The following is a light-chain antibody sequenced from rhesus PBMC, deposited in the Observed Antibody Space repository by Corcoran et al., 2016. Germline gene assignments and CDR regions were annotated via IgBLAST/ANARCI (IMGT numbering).Light chain of an antibody. V-gene: IGKV3-42*01. Sequence: EIVMTQSPATLSLSPGERATISCRASQSVSSRLAWYQQNPGQAPKHLIYGASRRATGIPARFSGSGSGTEFTLTSNSLEPEDVGIYYCQQDYSWPLTFGGGTRVELK. CDR3: QQDYSWPLT. J-gene: IGKJ4*01. CDR1: QSVSSR. CDR2: GAS.